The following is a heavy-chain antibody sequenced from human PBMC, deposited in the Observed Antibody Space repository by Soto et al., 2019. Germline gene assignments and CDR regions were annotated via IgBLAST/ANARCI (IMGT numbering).Heavy chain of an antibody. CDR1: GFTFSNAW. CDR2: IKSKTDGGTT. J-gene: IGHJ6*02. Sequence: LRLPCAASGFTFSNAWMSWVRQAPGKGLEWVGRIKSKTDGGTTDYAAPVKGRFTISRDYSKNTLYLQMNSLKTEDTAVYYCTTSVRGYSGYDLHYYYGMDVWGQGTTVTVSS. V-gene: IGHV3-15*01. CDR3: TTSVRGYSGYDLHYYYGMDV. D-gene: IGHD5-12*01.